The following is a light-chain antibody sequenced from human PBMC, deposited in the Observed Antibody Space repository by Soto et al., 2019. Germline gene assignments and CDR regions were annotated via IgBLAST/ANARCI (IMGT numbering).Light chain of an antibody. CDR3: EQYNSYWT. V-gene: IGKV1-5*03. J-gene: IGKJ1*01. Sequence: DIQMTQSPSTLSASVGDRVTITCRASQSISSWLAWYQQKPGKVPKLLIYKAYSLESGVPSRFSGSGSGKEFTLTISSLQPDDVATYYCEQYNSYWTFGQGTKVEIK. CDR2: KAY. CDR1: QSISSW.